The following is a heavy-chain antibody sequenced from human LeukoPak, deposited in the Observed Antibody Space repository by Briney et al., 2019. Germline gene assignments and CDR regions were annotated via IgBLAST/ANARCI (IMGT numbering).Heavy chain of an antibody. V-gene: IGHV3-13*01. Sequence: GGSLRLSCAASGFTFSSYDMHWVRQATGKGLEWVSAIGTAGDTYYPGSVKGRFTISRENAKNSLYLQMNSLRAGDTAVYYCARGLTRYYRAGSYYYYGMDVWGQGTTVTVSS. D-gene: IGHD3-9*01. CDR1: GFTFSSYD. CDR3: ARGLTRYYRAGSYYYYGMDV. CDR2: IGTAGDT. J-gene: IGHJ6*02.